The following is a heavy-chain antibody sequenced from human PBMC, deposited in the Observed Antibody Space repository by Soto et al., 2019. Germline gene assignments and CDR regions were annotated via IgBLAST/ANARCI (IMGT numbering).Heavy chain of an antibody. Sequence: QVQLQESGPGLVKPSQTLSLTCTVSGGSISSGGYYWNWIRQHPGKGLEWIGYIYYSGITYYNPSLKSRVTISVETSKNQFSLKLSSVTAADTAVYYCAREGGYSAYGGGDWFDPWGQGTLVTVSS. J-gene: IGHJ5*02. D-gene: IGHD5-12*01. V-gene: IGHV4-31*03. CDR2: IYYSGIT. CDR3: AREGGYSAYGGGDWFDP. CDR1: GGSISSGGYY.